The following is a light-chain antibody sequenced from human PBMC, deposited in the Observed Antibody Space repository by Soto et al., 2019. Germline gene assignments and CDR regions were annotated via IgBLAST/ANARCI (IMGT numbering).Light chain of an antibody. CDR3: QQYNNWPYT. CDR2: GAS. Sequence: EIVMTQSPATLSVSPGERATLSCRASQSVRTTLAWYQQKPGQAPRLLIYGASTRATGIPARFSGSRSGTEFTLTISSLQSEDFAVYYCQQYNNWPYTFGQGTKLEIK. V-gene: IGKV3-15*01. CDR1: QSVRTT. J-gene: IGKJ2*01.